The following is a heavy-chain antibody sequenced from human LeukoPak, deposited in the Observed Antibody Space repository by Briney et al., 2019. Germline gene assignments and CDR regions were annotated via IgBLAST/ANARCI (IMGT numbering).Heavy chain of an antibody. V-gene: IGHV3-23*01. CDR3: AKDRVAARGPPWFDP. CDR1: GFTFSSYA. J-gene: IGHJ5*02. Sequence: SGGSLRLSCAASGFTFSSYAMSWVSQAPGKGLEWVSAISGSGGSTYYADSVKGRFTISRDNSKNTLYLQMNSLRAEDTAVYYCAKDRVAARGPPWFDPWGQGTLVTVSS. CDR2: ISGSGGST. D-gene: IGHD6-6*01.